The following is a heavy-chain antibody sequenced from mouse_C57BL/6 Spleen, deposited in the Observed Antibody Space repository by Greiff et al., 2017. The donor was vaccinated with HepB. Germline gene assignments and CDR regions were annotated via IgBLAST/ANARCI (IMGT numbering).Heavy chain of an antibody. CDR2: IYPGDGDT. J-gene: IGHJ1*03. V-gene: IGHV1-82*01. Sequence: QVQLQQSGPELVKPGASVKISCKASGYAFSSSWMNWVKQRPGKGLEWIGRIYPGDGDTNYNGKFKGKATLTADKSSSTAYMQLSSLTSEDSAVYFCARHYDYGWYFDVWGTGTTVTVSS. D-gene: IGHD2-4*01. CDR1: GYAFSSSW. CDR3: ARHYDYGWYFDV.